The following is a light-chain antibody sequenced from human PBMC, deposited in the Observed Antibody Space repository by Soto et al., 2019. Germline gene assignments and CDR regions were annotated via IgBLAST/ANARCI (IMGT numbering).Light chain of an antibody. CDR3: QQRSNWPIT. CDR1: QSVSSS. CDR2: DAS. Sequence: EIVLTQSPATLSLSPGERATLSCRASQSVSSSLAWFQQKPGQAPRLLIYDASNRATGIPARFSGSGSGTDVTLTIRSLEPEDFALYYCQQRSNWPITFGQGTRLEIK. V-gene: IGKV3-11*01. J-gene: IGKJ5*01.